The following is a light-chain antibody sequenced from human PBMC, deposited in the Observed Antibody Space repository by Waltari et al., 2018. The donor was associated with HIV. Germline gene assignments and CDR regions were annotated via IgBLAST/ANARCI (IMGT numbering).Light chain of an antibody. CDR1: SGVNVQNYR. CDR2: YKSESGK. V-gene: IGLV5-45*03. Sequence: QAVLTQPFSLSASPGASASLSCTLRSGVNVQNYRIYWYQQRPGSPPRYLLRYKSESGKEWGSGIPSRFSGSKDVPANAGNLVFSGLQSEDEADYYCMIWYGNIWVFGGGTKLTV. J-gene: IGLJ3*02. CDR3: MIWYGNIWV.